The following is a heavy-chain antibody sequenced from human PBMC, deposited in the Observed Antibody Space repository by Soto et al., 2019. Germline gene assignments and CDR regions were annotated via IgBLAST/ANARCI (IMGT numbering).Heavy chain of an antibody. D-gene: IGHD6-13*01. CDR1: GYTFTSYG. Sequence: GASVKVSCKASGYTFTSYGISWVRQAPGQGLEWMGWISAYNGNTNYAQKLQGRVTITRDTSASTAYMELSSLRSEDTAVYYCAREEAAAGTGYYYYGMDVWGQGTTVTVSS. V-gene: IGHV1-18*01. J-gene: IGHJ6*02. CDR3: AREEAAAGTGYYYYGMDV. CDR2: ISAYNGNT.